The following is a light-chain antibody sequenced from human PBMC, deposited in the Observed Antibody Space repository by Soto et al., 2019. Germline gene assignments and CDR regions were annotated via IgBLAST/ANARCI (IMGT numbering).Light chain of an antibody. CDR1: QGISTY. Sequence: AIQLTHSPSSLSASVGDRVTITCRASQGISTYLAWYQQRPGKAPNLLIFAASSLQTGVPSRFSGSRSGTDFTLTISSLQPEDFATYYCLQDYNYPQEFGQGTKVDIK. CDR3: LQDYNYPQE. CDR2: AAS. V-gene: IGKV1-6*01. J-gene: IGKJ1*01.